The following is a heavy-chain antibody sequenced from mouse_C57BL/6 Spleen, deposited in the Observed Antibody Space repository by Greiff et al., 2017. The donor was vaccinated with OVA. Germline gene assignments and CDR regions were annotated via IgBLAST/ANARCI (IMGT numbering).Heavy chain of an antibody. Sequence: EVKLMESGGGLVKPGGSLKLSCAASGFTFSDYGMHWVRQAPEKGLEWVAYISSGSSTIYYADTVKGRFTISRDNANNTLFLQMTSLRSEYTAMYYCARDYYGSSQAWFAYWGQGTLVTVSA. CDR3: ARDYYGSSQAWFAY. CDR1: GFTFSDYG. CDR2: ISSGSSTI. V-gene: IGHV5-17*01. J-gene: IGHJ3*01. D-gene: IGHD1-1*01.